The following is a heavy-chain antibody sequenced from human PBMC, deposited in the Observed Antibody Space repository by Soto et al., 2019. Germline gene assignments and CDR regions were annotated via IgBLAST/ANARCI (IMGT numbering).Heavy chain of an antibody. CDR1: GYSFTSYW. CDR2: IYPGDSDT. D-gene: IGHD6-19*01. V-gene: IGHV5-51*01. CDR3: ARRVAVAANKGEIDY. J-gene: IGHJ4*02. Sequence: PGETLKISCKGSGYSFTSYWIGWVRQMPGKGLEWMGIIYPGDSDTRYSPSFQGQVTISADKSISTAYLQWSSLKASDTAMYYCARRVAVAANKGEIDYWGQGTLVTVSS.